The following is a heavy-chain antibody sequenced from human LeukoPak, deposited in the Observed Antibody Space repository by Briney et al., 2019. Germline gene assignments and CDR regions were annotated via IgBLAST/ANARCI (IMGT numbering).Heavy chain of an antibody. CDR2: ISIGGDTS. Sequence: GGPRTLSCAASGSRFSNYERDWVRQAPGKGLKWVSYISIGGDTSQYADSVKGRFTISRDNDKPSVSQPMNSLRAEDTAVYFCASLWELTMAWGQGTLVTVSS. J-gene: IGHJ5*02. CDR3: ASLWELTMA. V-gene: IGHV3-48*03. D-gene: IGHD3-16*01. CDR1: GSRFSNYE.